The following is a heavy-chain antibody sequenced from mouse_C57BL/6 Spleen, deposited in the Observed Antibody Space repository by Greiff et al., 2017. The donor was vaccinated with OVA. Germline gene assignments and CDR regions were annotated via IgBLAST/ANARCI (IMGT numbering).Heavy chain of an antibody. J-gene: IGHJ1*03. Sequence: QVQLKQPGAELVKPGASVKLSCKASGYTFTSYWMHWVKQRPGQGLEWIGMIHPNSGSTNYNEKFKSKATLTVDKSSSTAYMQLSSLTSEDSAVYYCARGATVAHWYFDVWGTGTTVTVSS. CDR3: ARGATVAHWYFDV. CDR1: GYTFTSYW. V-gene: IGHV1-64*01. D-gene: IGHD1-1*01. CDR2: IHPNSGST.